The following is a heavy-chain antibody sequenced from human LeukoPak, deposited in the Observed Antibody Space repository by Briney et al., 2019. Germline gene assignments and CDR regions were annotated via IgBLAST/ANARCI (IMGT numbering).Heavy chain of an antibody. D-gene: IGHD2-8*02. CDR2: INPNSGGT. Sequence: ASVKVSCKAAGYTFTGYYIQWVRQAPGQGLEWMGWINPNSGGTKYAQKLQGRGTMTRDTSIKTAYMEVSRLTSDDTAVYYCAREVWSGYYYMDVWGKGTTVTVS. V-gene: IGHV1-2*02. CDR3: AREVWSGYYYMDV. J-gene: IGHJ6*03. CDR1: GYTFTGYY.